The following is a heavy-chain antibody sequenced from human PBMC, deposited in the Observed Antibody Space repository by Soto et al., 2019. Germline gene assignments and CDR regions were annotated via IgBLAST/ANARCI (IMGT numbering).Heavy chain of an antibody. CDR2: ISAYNGNT. CDR1: GYTFTSYG. J-gene: IGHJ6*02. V-gene: IGHV1-18*01. CDR3: ARDLATVVAQYYYYGMDV. Sequence: QVQLVQSGAEVKKPGASVKVSCKASGYTFTSYGISWVRQAPGQGLEWMGWISAYNGNTNYAQKLQGRVTMTTDTSTRTAYMELRSLRSDDTAVYYCARDLATVVAQYYYYGMDVWGQGTTVTVSS. D-gene: IGHD4-17*01.